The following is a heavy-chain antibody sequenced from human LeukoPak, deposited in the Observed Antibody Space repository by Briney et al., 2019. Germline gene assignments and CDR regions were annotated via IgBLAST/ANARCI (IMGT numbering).Heavy chain of an antibody. CDR3: ARDDYGGNSHYAFDI. D-gene: IGHD4-23*01. V-gene: IGHV3-66*01. Sequence: GGSLRLSCAASGFIVNSNYMSRVRQAPGKGLECVSFIHSGGSTYSADSVKGRFTISSDNSKNTLYLQMNSLRAEDTAVYYCARDDYGGNSHYAFDIWGQGTMVTVSS. J-gene: IGHJ3*02. CDR2: IHSGGST. CDR1: GFIVNSNY.